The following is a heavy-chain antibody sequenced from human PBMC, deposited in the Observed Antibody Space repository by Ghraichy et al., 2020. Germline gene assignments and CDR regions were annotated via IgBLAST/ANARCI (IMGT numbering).Heavy chain of an antibody. CDR1: GFSLSTSGMC. CDR3: ARTSMVRGVISFDY. J-gene: IGHJ4*02. V-gene: IGHV2-70*01. Sequence: QTLSLTCTFSGFSLSTSGMCVSWIRQPPGKALEWLALIDWDDDKYYSTSLKTRLTISKDTSKNQVVLTMTNMDPVDTATYYCARTSMVRGVISFDYWGQGTLVTVSS. D-gene: IGHD3-10*01. CDR2: IDWDDDK.